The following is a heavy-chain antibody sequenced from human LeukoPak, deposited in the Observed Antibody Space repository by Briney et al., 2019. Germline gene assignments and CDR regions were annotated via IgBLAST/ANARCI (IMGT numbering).Heavy chain of an antibody. D-gene: IGHD3-22*01. Sequence: ASVKVSCKPSGYTFPAYFMHWVQRAPGQGLEWMGWINPNGGVTNFAQNFQGRVTMTRDTSISTGYMELSSLRSDDTAVYYCVIDGYDSSGYRDYWGQGTLVTVSS. CDR3: VIDGYDSSGYRDY. J-gene: IGHJ4*02. CDR2: INPNGGVT. V-gene: IGHV1-2*02. CDR1: GYTFPAYF.